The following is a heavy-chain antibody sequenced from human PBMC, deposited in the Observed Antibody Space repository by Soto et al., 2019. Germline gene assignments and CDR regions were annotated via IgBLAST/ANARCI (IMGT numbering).Heavy chain of an antibody. CDR1: GGSISSSTYY. CDR2: SYYSGST. D-gene: IGHD5-12*01. V-gene: IGHV4-39*07. J-gene: IGHJ4*02. CDR3: AAGGGLPRYY. Sequence: SETLSLTCTVSGGSISSSTYYWGWIRQPPGKGLEWIASSYYSGSTDYNPSLQSRVTISVDTSKNQFSLKLSSVTAADTAVYYCAAGGGLPRYYWGQGTLVTVSS.